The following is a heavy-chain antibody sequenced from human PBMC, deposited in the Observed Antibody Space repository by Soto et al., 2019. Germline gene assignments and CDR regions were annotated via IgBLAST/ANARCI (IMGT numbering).Heavy chain of an antibody. CDR2: IYSGGST. Sequence: AGGSLRLWWAASGGTGSSNYMSWVRQAPGKGLEWVSVIYSGGSTYYADSVKGRFTISRDNSKNTLYLQMNSLRAEDTAVYYCARDMVRGLYPEYFQHWGQGTLVTVSS. J-gene: IGHJ1*01. CDR1: GGTGSSNY. D-gene: IGHD3-10*01. CDR3: ARDMVRGLYPEYFQH. V-gene: IGHV3-66*01.